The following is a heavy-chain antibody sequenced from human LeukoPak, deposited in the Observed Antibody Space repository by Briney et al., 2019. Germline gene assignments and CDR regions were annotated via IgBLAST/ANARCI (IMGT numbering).Heavy chain of an antibody. J-gene: IGHJ3*02. CDR3: ARGEPGDSDAFDI. D-gene: IGHD2-21*02. CDR2: INHSGST. V-gene: IGHV4-34*01. Sequence: SETLSLTCAVYGGSFSGYYWSWIRQPPGKGLEWIGEINHSGSTNYNPSLKSRVTISVDTSKNHFSLKLSSVTAADTAVYYCARGEPGDSDAFDIWGQGTMVTVSS. CDR1: GGSFSGYY.